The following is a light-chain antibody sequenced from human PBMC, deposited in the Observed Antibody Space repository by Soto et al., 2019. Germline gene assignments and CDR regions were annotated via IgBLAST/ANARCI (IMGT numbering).Light chain of an antibody. CDR3: KQYGSSPC. CDR1: QSVSSSY. V-gene: IGKV3-20*01. J-gene: IGKJ3*01. CDR2: GAS. Sequence: EIVLTQSPGTLSLSPGERATLSCRASQSVSSSYLAWYQQKPGQAPRLLIYGASSRATGIPDRFSGSGSGTDFTLTISSLEPEDFAVYYCKQYGSSPCFGPGTKVDIK.